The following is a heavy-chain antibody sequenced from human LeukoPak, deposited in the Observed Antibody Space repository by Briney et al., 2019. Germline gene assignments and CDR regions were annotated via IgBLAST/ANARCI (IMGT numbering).Heavy chain of an antibody. CDR2: IKQDGSEK. CDR3: ARDGDTSGYTD. CDR1: GFTFSLYW. V-gene: IGHV3-7*01. J-gene: IGHJ4*02. Sequence: GSLRLSCAASGFTFSLYWMSWVRQAPGKGLEWVANIKQDGSEKYYVDSVKGRFTISRDNAKNSLYLQMNSLRADDTAVYYCARDGDTSGYTDWGQGTLVTVSS. D-gene: IGHD3-22*01.